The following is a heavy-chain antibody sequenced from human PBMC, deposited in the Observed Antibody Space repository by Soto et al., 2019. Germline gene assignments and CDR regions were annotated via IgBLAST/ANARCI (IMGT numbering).Heavy chain of an antibody. V-gene: IGHV3-23*01. CDR2: ISGSGSST. Sequence: EVQLLESGGGLVQPGGSLRLSCAVSGLTFTKYAMSWVRQAPGKGLEWVSAISGSGSSTHYADSVKGRFAISRDNFNNTVPLQMNSLRVEDTAIYFCAKRSGFDSGLFDYWGQGTLVTVSS. CDR1: GLTFTKYA. CDR3: AKRSGFDSGLFDY. D-gene: IGHD5-12*01. J-gene: IGHJ4*02.